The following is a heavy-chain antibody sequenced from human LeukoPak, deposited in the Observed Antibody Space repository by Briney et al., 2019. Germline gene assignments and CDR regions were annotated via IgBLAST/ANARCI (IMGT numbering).Heavy chain of an antibody. Sequence: SQTLSLTCAISGDSVSSNSAAWNWIRQSPSRGLEWLGRTYYRSKWYNDYAVSVKSRITINPDTSKNQFSLQLNSVTPEDTAVYYCARGPYGDYVWARIDAFDIWGQGTMVTVSS. CDR1: GDSVSSNSAA. CDR2: TYYRSKWYN. V-gene: IGHV6-1*01. J-gene: IGHJ3*02. D-gene: IGHD4-17*01. CDR3: ARGPYGDYVWARIDAFDI.